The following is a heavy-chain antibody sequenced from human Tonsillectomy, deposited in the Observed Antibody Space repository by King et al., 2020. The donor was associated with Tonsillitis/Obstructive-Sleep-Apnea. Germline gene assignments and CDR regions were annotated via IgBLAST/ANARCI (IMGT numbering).Heavy chain of an antibody. V-gene: IGHV4-31*03. CDR1: GGSISSGGYY. D-gene: IGHD4-17*01. CDR2: IYYSGST. J-gene: IGHJ4*02. Sequence: QLQESGPGLVKPSQTLSLTCTVSGGSISSGGYYWSWIRQHPGKGLEWIGYIYYSGSTYYNPSLKSRVTISVDTSKNQFSLKLSSVTAADTAVYYCARDTGGRGPHDYGFYYWGQGTLVTVSS. CDR3: ARDTGGRGPHDYGFYY.